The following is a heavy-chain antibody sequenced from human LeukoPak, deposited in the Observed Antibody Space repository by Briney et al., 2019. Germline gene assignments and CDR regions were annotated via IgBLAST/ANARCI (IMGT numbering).Heavy chain of an antibody. Sequence: GGSLRLSCAASGFTFSSYGMSWVRQAPGKGLEWVSAISGSGGSTYYADSVKGRFTISRDNSKNTLYLQMNSLRAEDTAVYYCAKFKFVIQYNWFDPWGQGTRVTVSS. CDR1: GFTFSSYG. D-gene: IGHD3-16*01. CDR3: AKFKFVIQYNWFDP. J-gene: IGHJ5*02. CDR2: ISGSGGST. V-gene: IGHV3-23*01.